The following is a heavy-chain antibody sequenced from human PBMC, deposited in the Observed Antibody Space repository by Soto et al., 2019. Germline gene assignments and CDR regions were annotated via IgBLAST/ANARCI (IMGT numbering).Heavy chain of an antibody. Sequence: VQVVASGGGLVQPGRSLRLSCAVSGFRFEQYVMHWVRQAPGKGLECVSTVSPTGDTVAYADSVEGRFTVSRDNAKNSLYLQMNSLTGDDTAFYDCLKDAPSGSNDDWGQGTLVTVSS. D-gene: IGHD1-26*01. CDR3: LKDAPSGSNDD. V-gene: IGHV3-9*01. CDR2: VSPTGDTV. J-gene: IGHJ4*02. CDR1: GFRFEQYV.